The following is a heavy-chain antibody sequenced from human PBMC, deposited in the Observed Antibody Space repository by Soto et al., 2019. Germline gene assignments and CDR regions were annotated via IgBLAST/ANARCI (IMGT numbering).Heavy chain of an antibody. Sequence: ASVKVSCKASGYTFTSYGISWVRQAPGQGLEWMGWISAYNGNTNYAQKLQGRVTMTTDTSTSTAYMELRSLRSDETAVYYCARVNRCWYRSYFDLCGCGTLLTVCS. CDR1: GYTFTSYG. CDR3: ARVNRCWYRSYFDL. J-gene: IGHJ2*01. D-gene: IGHD6-13*01. CDR2: ISAYNGNT. V-gene: IGHV1-18*04.